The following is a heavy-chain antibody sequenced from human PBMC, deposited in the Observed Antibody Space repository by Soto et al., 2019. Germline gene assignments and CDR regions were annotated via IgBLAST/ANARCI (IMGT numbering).Heavy chain of an antibody. CDR3: ARGREYSSSWYFHYYMDV. Sequence: ASVKVSCKASGYTFTSYDINWVRQATGQGLEWMGWMNPNSGNTGYAQKFQGRVTMTRNTSISTAYMELSSLRSEDTAVYYCARGREYSSSWYFHYYMDVWGKGTTVTVSS. CDR2: MNPNSGNT. D-gene: IGHD6-13*01. V-gene: IGHV1-8*01. J-gene: IGHJ6*03. CDR1: GYTFTSYD.